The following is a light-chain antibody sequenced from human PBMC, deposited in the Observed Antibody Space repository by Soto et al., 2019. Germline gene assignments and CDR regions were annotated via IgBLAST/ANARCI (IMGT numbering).Light chain of an antibody. CDR2: EVS. CDR1: SSNIGDYNY. CDR3: TSNGGMTNVV. V-gene: IGLV2-8*01. Sequence: QSALTQTPSASGTPGQSVTIPCTGSSSNIGDYNYFSWYQHHPAKPTKLVIYEVSRPPSGVPDRSCCYKSGNAASLTISGLQAEDAADYYCTSNGGMTNVVFGGGTKVTVL. J-gene: IGLJ2*01.